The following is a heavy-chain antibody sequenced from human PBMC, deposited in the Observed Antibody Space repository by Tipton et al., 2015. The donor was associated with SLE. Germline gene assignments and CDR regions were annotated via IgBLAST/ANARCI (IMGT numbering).Heavy chain of an antibody. Sequence: TLSLTCTVSGGSISSSSYYWGWIRQPPGKGLEWIGSIYYSGSTYYNPSLKSRVTISVDTSKNQFSLKLSSVTAADTAVYYCARDLVEWERRGHDAFDIWGQGTMVTVSS. CDR3: ARDLVEWERRGHDAFDI. J-gene: IGHJ3*02. CDR1: GGSISSSSYY. D-gene: IGHD1-26*01. V-gene: IGHV4-39*07. CDR2: IYYSGST.